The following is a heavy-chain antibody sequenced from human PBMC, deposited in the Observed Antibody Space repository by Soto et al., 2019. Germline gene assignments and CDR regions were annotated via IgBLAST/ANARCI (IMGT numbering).Heavy chain of an antibody. CDR1: GFTFSSYA. D-gene: IGHD4-17*01. J-gene: IGHJ6*02. Sequence: EVQLLESGGGLVQPGGSLRLSCAASGFTFSSYAMSWVRQAPGKGLEWVSAISGSGGSTYYADSVKGRFTISRDNSKNTLYLQMNSLRAEDTAVYYCAKEARSRAVTATRVYGMDVWGQGTTVAVSS. V-gene: IGHV3-23*01. CDR2: ISGSGGST. CDR3: AKEARSRAVTATRVYGMDV.